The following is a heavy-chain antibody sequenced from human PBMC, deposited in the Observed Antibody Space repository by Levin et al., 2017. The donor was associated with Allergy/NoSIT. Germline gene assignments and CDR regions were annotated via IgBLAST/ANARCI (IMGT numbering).Heavy chain of an antibody. D-gene: IGHD2-2*02. CDR1: GFTFSSYW. Sequence: GGSLRLSCAASGFTFSSYWMTWVRQAPGKGLEWVANIKQDESARYYVDSVKGRFTISRDNAKNSLYLQMNSLRADDTALYYCARQYCSGSNCYTDTFDLWGQGTMVTFSS. CDR2: IKQDESAR. J-gene: IGHJ3*01. V-gene: IGHV3-7*01. CDR3: ARQYCSGSNCYTDTFDL.